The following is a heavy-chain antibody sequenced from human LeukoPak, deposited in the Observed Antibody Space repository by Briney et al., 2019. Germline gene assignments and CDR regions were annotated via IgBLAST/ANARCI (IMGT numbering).Heavy chain of an antibody. Sequence: SETLSLTCAGYGGSFSGYYWSWIHQPPGKGLEWIGSIYYSGTTYYNPSLKSRVTISVDTSKNQFSLKLSSVTAADTALYYCAKHYMGSSYNHGLDCWGQGTLVTVSS. D-gene: IGHD3-10*01. CDR1: GGSFSGYY. V-gene: IGHV4-34*01. CDR3: AKHYMGSSYNHGLDC. CDR2: IYYSGTT. J-gene: IGHJ4*02.